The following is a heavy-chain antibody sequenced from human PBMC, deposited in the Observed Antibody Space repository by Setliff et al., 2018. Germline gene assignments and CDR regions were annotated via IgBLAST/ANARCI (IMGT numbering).Heavy chain of an antibody. Sequence: PSETLSLTCAVYGGSFSGYYWGWIRQSPGEGLEWIANIHYNGNLYYNPSLKNRATISMDTSKNQFSLKLSSVTAADTAVYYCARGGAVAGPPTYWGQGTLVTVSS. V-gene: IGHV4-34*01. D-gene: IGHD6-19*01. CDR1: GGSFSGYY. J-gene: IGHJ4*02. CDR2: IHYNGNL. CDR3: ARGGAVAGPPTY.